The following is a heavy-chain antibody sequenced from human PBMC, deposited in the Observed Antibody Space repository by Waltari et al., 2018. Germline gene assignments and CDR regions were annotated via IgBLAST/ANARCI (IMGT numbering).Heavy chain of an antibody. D-gene: IGHD2-2*01. CDR3: ARDFLPSSTSYGMDV. Sequence: QVQLVQSGAEVKKPGASVKVSCKASGYTFTGYYMHLVRQAPGHGLEWMGWINPNSGGTNYAQKFQGRVTMTRDTSISTAYMELSRLRSDDTAVYYCARDFLPSSTSYGMDVWGQGTTVTVSS. V-gene: IGHV1-2*02. CDR2: INPNSGGT. J-gene: IGHJ6*02. CDR1: GYTFTGYY.